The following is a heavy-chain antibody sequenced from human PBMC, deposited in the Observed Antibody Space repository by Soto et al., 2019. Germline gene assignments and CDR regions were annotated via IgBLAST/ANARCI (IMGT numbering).Heavy chain of an antibody. D-gene: IGHD1-26*01. Sequence: QVQLVQSGAEVKKPGSSVKVSCKASGGTFSSYAISWVRQAPGQGLEWMGGIIPIFGTANYAQNFHGRVTITADESTSTAYMELSSLRSEDRAVYYCVWHSGSYWGDAFEIWGQGTMVTVSS. CDR2: IIPIFGTA. CDR1: GGTFSSYA. V-gene: IGHV1-69*01. J-gene: IGHJ3*02. CDR3: VWHSGSYWGDAFEI.